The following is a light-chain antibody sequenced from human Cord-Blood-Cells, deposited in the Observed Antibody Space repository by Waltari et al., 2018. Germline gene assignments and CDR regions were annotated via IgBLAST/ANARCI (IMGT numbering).Light chain of an antibody. CDR2: KAS. CDR3: QQYNSYSRT. J-gene: IGKJ1*01. Sequence: DIQMTQSPSPLSASVADRVTTTCRASQSISSWLAWYQQKPGKPPKLLIYKASSLESGVPSRFIGSGSGTEFTLTISSLQPDDFATYYCQQYNSYSRTFGQGTKVEIK. V-gene: IGKV1-5*03. CDR1: QSISSW.